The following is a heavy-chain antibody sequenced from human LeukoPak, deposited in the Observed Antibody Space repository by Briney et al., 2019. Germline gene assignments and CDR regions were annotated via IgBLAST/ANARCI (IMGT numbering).Heavy chain of an antibody. CDR1: GFTFSRYW. D-gene: IGHD6-19*01. Sequence: PGGSLRLSCAAPGFTFSRYWMSWVRQAPGKGLEWEANIKQEGSEKYYVASVTGRFTISRDNAKNSLYLQMTSLRAEDTAVYYCARSYGSGWYFFDYWGQGTLVTVSS. CDR3: ARSYGSGWYFFDY. V-gene: IGHV3-7*01. J-gene: IGHJ4*02. CDR2: IKQEGSEK.